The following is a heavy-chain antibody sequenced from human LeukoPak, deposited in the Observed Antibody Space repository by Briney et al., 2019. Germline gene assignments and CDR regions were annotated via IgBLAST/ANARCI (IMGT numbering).Heavy chain of an antibody. Sequence: ETLSLTCTVSGGSISSYYWSWIRQPPGKGLEWVSSIFPSGGEIHYADSVRGRFTISRDNSKSTLSLQMNSLRAEDTAIYYCATYRQVLLPFESWGQGTLVTVSS. V-gene: IGHV3-53*01. D-gene: IGHD2-8*02. J-gene: IGHJ4*02. CDR3: ATYRQVLLPFES. CDR1: GGSISSYY. CDR2: IFPSGGEI.